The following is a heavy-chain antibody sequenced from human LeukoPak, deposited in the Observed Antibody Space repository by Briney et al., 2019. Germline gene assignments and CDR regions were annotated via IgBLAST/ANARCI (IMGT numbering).Heavy chain of an antibody. CDR3: ARVPSIFGVVGCPDY. V-gene: IGHV3-64*01. J-gene: IGHJ4*02. CDR2: ISSNGGST. CDR1: GFTFSSYA. D-gene: IGHD3-3*02. Sequence: PGGSLRLSCAASGFTFSSYAMHWVRQAPGEGVEYVSAISSNGGSTYYANSVKGRFTISRDNSKSTLYLQMGSLRAEDMAVYYCARVPSIFGVVGCPDYWGQGTLVTVSS.